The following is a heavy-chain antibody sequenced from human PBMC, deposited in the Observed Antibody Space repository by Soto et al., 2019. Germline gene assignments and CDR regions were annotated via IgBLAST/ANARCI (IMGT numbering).Heavy chain of an antibody. V-gene: IGHV3-23*01. J-gene: IGHJ4*02. Sequence: GGSLRLSCAASGFTFSTYAMSWFRQAPGKGLEWVSAISGSGGSTYYADSVKGRFTISRDKSKKTLYLQMNSLRAEDTAVYYCAKNWDTTSSSSSHWGQGTLVTVSS. CDR3: AKNWDTTSSSSSH. D-gene: IGHD6-6*01. CDR1: GFTFSTYA. CDR2: ISGSGGST.